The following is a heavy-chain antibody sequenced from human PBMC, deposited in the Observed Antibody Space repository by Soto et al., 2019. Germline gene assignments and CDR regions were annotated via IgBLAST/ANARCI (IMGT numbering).Heavy chain of an antibody. J-gene: IGHJ6*02. CDR2: IIPIFGTA. CDR3: ARAGYCSGGSCSRDYYGMAV. V-gene: IGHV1-69*06. CDR1: GGTFSSYA. Sequence: QVQLVQSGAEVKKPGSSVKVSCKASGGTFSSYAISWVRQAPGQGLEWMGGIIPIFGTANYAQKFQGRVTITADKSTRTAYMELSSLRSEDTAVYYCARAGYCSGGSCSRDYYGMAVWGQGTTVTVSS. D-gene: IGHD2-15*01.